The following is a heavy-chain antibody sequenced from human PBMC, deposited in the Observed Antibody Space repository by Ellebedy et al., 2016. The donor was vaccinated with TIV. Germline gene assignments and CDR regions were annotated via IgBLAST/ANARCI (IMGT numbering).Heavy chain of an antibody. Sequence: SETLSLTCTVSGGSISSYYWSWIRQPPGKGLEWIGYIYYSGSTNYNPSLKSRVTISVDTSKNQFSLKLSSVTAADTAVYYCARDRYLAGGDYTEPLDYYYYYGMDVWGQGTTVTVSS. D-gene: IGHD1-26*01. CDR2: IYYSGST. V-gene: IGHV4-59*01. J-gene: IGHJ6*02. CDR1: GGSISSYY. CDR3: ARDRYLAGGDYTEPLDYYYYYGMDV.